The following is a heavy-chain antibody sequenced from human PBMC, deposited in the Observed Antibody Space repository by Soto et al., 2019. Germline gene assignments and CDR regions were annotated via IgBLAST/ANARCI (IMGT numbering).Heavy chain of an antibody. CDR3: ARDVGCSGGSCYSSLDY. Sequence: SVKVSCKASGGTFSSYTISWVRQAPGQGLEWMGRIIPILGIANYAQKFQGRVTITADKSTSTAYMELSSLRSEDTAVYYCARDVGCSGGSCYSSLDYWGQGTLVTVSS. V-gene: IGHV1-69*04. D-gene: IGHD2-15*01. CDR1: GGTFSSYT. CDR2: IIPILGIA. J-gene: IGHJ4*02.